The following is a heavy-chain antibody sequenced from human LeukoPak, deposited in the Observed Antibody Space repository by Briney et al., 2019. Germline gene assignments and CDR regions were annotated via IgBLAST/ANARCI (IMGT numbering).Heavy chain of an antibody. J-gene: IGHJ4*02. CDR3: AKEGVSTGTRRGPGDY. CDR1: GLTFSSYA. D-gene: IGHD1-7*01. V-gene: IGHV3-23*01. CDR2: ISGSGGST. Sequence: GASLRLSCAASGLTFSSYAMSWVRQAPGKGLEWVSAISGSGGSTYYADSVKGRFTISRDNSKNTLYLQMNSLRAEDTAVYYCAKEGVSTGTRRGPGDYWGQGTLVTVSS.